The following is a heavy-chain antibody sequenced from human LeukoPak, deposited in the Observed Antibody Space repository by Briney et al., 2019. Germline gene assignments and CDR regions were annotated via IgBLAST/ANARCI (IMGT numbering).Heavy chain of an antibody. CDR2: SYTSGST. CDR3: ARYSSGDRGYFDY. V-gene: IGHV4-61*02. CDR1: GGSISSGSYY. Sequence: SETLSLTCTVSGGSISSGSYYWSWIRQPAGKGLEWIGRSYTSGSTNYNPSLKSRVTISVDTSKNQFSLKLTSVTAADTAVYYCARYSSGDRGYFDYWGQGTLVTVSS. J-gene: IGHJ4*02. D-gene: IGHD6-19*01.